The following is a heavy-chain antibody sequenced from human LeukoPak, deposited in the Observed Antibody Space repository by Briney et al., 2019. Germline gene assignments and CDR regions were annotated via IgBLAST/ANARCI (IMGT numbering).Heavy chain of an antibody. CDR2: IYHSGST. CDR3: ARESLLPMVKGRENWFDP. CDR1: GGSISSSNW. Sequence: SETLSLTCAVSGGSISSSNWWSWVRPPPGKGLEWIGEIYHSGSTNYNPSLKSRVTISVDKSKNQFSLKLSSVTAADTAVYYCARESLLPMVKGRENWFDPWGQGTLVTVSS. J-gene: IGHJ5*02. D-gene: IGHD4/OR15-4a*01. V-gene: IGHV4-4*02.